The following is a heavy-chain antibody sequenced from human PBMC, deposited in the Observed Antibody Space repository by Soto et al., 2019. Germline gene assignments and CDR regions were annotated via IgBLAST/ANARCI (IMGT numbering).Heavy chain of an antibody. V-gene: IGHV4-59*08. J-gene: IGHJ6*02. CDR1: GGSVSSYH. D-gene: IGHD3-3*01. Sequence: SETLSLTCTVSGGSVSSYHWSWMRQSPGKGLEWIGYIYSTGSTHYNPSLKSRVTISVDTSKNQFSLKLSSVTAADTALYFCARHGPFTTSYYYYNMDVWGQGTTVTGSS. CDR2: IYSTGST. CDR3: ARHGPFTTSYYYYNMDV.